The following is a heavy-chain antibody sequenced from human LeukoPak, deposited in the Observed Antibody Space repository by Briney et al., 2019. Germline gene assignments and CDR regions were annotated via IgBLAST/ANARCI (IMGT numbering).Heavy chain of an antibody. CDR1: GYTFTSYG. Sequence: ASVKVSCKASGYTFTSYGISWVRQAPGQGLEWMGWISAYNGNTNYAQKLQGRVTMTTDTSTSTAYTELRSLRSDDTAVYYCARLGSGSYFGGFDYWGQGTLVTVSS. CDR2: ISAYNGNT. D-gene: IGHD1-26*01. V-gene: IGHV1-18*01. J-gene: IGHJ4*02. CDR3: ARLGSGSYFGGFDY.